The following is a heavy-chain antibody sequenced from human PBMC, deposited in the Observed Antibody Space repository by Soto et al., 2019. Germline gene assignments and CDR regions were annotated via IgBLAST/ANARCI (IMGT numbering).Heavy chain of an antibody. CDR3: ATLDTPFAFDV. V-gene: IGHV4-59*01. CDR2: MYYSGNT. J-gene: IGHJ3*01. D-gene: IGHD5-18*01. CDR1: GGSTSSYY. Sequence: SETLSLTCTVSGGSTSSYYWSWLRQPPGKGLEWIAYMYYSGNTNYNPSLKSRVTMAVDTSKRQFSLKLRSVTAADTAVYYCATLDTPFAFDVWGQGAMVTVSS.